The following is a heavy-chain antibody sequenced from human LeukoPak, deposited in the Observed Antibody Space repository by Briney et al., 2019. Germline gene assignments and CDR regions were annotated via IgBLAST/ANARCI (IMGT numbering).Heavy chain of an antibody. D-gene: IGHD1-1*01. Sequence: PSETLSLTCAVYGGSFSGSYCSWIRQSPGKGLEWIGEIHHSGSTNYNPSLKSRVTISLDTSNNQFSLKLTSVTAADTAVYYCARSRASVATAGTFGDWGQGDLVTVSS. CDR2: IHHSGST. CDR3: ARSRASVATAGTFGD. CDR1: GGSFSGSY. V-gene: IGHV4-34*01. J-gene: IGHJ4*02.